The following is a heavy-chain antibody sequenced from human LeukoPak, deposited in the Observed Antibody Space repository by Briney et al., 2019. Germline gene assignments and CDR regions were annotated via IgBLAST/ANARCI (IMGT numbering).Heavy chain of an antibody. CDR3: ARASSKEMATIGFDY. CDR1: GGTFSSYA. V-gene: IGHV1-69*05. Sequence: ASVKVSCKASGGTFSSYAISWVRQAPGQGLEWMGGIIPIFGTANYAQKFQGRVTITTDESTGTAYMELSSLRSEDTAVYYCARASSKEMATIGFDYWGQGTLVTVSS. J-gene: IGHJ4*02. CDR2: IIPIFGTA. D-gene: IGHD5-24*01.